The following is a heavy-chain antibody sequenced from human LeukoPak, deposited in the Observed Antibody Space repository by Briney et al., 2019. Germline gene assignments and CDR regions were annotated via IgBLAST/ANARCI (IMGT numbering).Heavy chain of an antibody. J-gene: IGHJ3*02. Sequence: SETLSLTCTVSGGSMIPYYWSWLRQPPGKGLEWVAYISYMGTTTNYNPSLKSRVTISVDTSKNQFSLKLSSVTAADTAVYYCARDSQYSYGHNAFDIWGQGTMVTVSS. V-gene: IGHV4-59*01. CDR1: GGSMIPYY. CDR2: ISYMGTTT. D-gene: IGHD5-18*01. CDR3: ARDSQYSYGHNAFDI.